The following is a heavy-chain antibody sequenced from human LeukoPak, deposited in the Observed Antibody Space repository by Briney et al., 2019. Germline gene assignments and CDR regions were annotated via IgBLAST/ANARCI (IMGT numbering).Heavy chain of an antibody. D-gene: IGHD1-26*01. CDR3: ATKKYSGSFYAF. V-gene: IGHV1-18*01. Sequence: GASVKVSCKTSGYTFTTYGVSWVRQAPGQGLEWMGWVSGYTGNTNYAERFQGRVTMTTDTSTSTVYMELTSLRSDDTAVYYCATKKYSGSFYAFWGQGTLVTVSS. CDR1: GYTFTTYG. CDR2: VSGYTGNT. J-gene: IGHJ4*02.